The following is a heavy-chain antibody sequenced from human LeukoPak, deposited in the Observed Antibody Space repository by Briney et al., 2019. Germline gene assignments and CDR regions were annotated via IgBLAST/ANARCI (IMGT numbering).Heavy chain of an antibody. CDR3: MRDYMGWFDP. D-gene: IGHD3-10*01. CDR1: GFILSNFQ. J-gene: IGHJ5*02. V-gene: IGHV3-30-3*01. Sequence: GRSLRLSCVASGFILSNFQMYWVRQAPGKGLEWVSIISLDGSTEFYADSVKGRFTISRDTASNTMHLEMNNLRIEDTAVYYCMRDYMGWFDPWGQGSLVTVSS. CDR2: ISLDGSTE.